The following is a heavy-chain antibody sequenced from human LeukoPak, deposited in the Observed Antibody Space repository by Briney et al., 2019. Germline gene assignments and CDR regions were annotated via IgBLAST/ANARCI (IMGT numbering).Heavy chain of an antibody. D-gene: IGHD6-19*01. CDR1: GFTVSSNY. CDR3: ARGRSGWYHNFDY. Sequence: PGGSLRLSCAASGFTVSSNYMSWVRQPPGKGPEWVANIKQDESERYSVDSVKGRFTISRDNAKNSVYLHMNSLRAEDTALYYCARGRSGWYHNFDYWGQGTLVTVSS. V-gene: IGHV3-7*01. CDR2: IKQDESER. J-gene: IGHJ4*02.